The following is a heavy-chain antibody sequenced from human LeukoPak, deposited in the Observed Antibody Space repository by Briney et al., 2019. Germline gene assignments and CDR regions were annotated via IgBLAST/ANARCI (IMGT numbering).Heavy chain of an antibody. Sequence: SETLSLTCAVSGGSISRGGYSWSWIRQPPGKGLEWIGSIYHSGSTTYNPSLKSQVTISVDKSKNQFSLKLSSVTAADTAVCYCARVIGWLRNNRCYFDYWGQGTLVTVSS. CDR3: ARVIGWLRNNRCYFDY. CDR1: GGSISRGGYS. D-gene: IGHD5-24*01. V-gene: IGHV4-39*07. J-gene: IGHJ4*02. CDR2: IYHSGST.